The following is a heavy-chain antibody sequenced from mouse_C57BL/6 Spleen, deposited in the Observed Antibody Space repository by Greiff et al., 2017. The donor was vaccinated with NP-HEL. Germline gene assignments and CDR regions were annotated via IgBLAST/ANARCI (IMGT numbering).Heavy chain of an antibody. CDR1: GYAFSSSW. D-gene: IGHD1-1*01. V-gene: IGHV1-82*01. CDR3: ARWGITTVVAHYYAMDY. CDR2: IYPGDGDT. Sequence: QVQLKESGPELVKPGASVKISCKASGYAFSSSWMNWVKQRPGKGLEWIGRIYPGDGDTNYNGKFKGKATLTADKSSSTAYMQLSSLTSEDSAVYCCARWGITTVVAHYYAMDYWGQGTSVTVSS. J-gene: IGHJ4*01.